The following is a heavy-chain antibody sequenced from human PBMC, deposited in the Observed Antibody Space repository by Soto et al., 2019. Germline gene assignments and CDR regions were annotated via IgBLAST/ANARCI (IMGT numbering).Heavy chain of an antibody. J-gene: IGHJ4*02. CDR2: ISGSGGST. CDR3: AKVSRGSKDFDY. CDR1: GFTFSSYA. V-gene: IGHV3-23*01. D-gene: IGHD2-15*01. Sequence: EVRLLESGGGLVQPGGSLRLSCAASGFTFSSYAMSWVRQAPGKGLEWVSAISGSGGSTYYADSVKGRFTISRDNSKNTLYLQMNSLRAEDTAVYYCAKVSRGSKDFDYWGQGTLVTVSS.